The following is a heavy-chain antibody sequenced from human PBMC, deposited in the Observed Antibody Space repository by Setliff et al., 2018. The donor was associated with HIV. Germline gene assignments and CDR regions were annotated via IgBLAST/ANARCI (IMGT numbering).Heavy chain of an antibody. D-gene: IGHD6-19*01. CDR1: GGSISSYY. CDR2: IYYSGST. J-gene: IGHJ5*02. V-gene: IGHV4-59*01. CDR3: ARASKTEIAVAGTWFDP. Sequence: SETLSLTCTVSGGSISSYYWSRIRQPPGKGLEWIGYIYYSGSTNYNPSLKSRVTISVDTSKNQFSLKLSSVTAADTAVYYCARASKTEIAVAGTWFDPWGQGTLVTVSS.